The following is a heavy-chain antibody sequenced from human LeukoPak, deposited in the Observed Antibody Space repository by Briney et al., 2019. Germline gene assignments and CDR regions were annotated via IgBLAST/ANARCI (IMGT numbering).Heavy chain of an antibody. J-gene: IGHJ4*02. D-gene: IGHD2-21*02. CDR3: ARDFGGGDDY. CDR1: GFTFSTYW. Sequence: GGSLRLSCAASGFTFSTYWMHWVRQTPGKGLVWVSHIVSDGSRTNYGDSVKGRCTISRDNAKNTLYLQMNSLRAEDTAIYCCARDFGGGDDYWGQGTLVTVSS. CDR2: IVSDGSRT. V-gene: IGHV3-74*01.